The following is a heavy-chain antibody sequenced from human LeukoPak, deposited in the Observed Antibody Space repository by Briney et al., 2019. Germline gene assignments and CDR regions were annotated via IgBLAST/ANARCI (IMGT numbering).Heavy chain of an antibody. CDR2: INHSGST. D-gene: IGHD3-10*01. V-gene: IGHV4-34*01. J-gene: IGHJ5*02. CDR3: AGYYYGSGSHYTFDP. CDR1: GGSFSGYS. Sequence: SETLSLTCAVYGGSFSGYSWSWIRQPPGKGLEWIGVINHSGSTNYNPSLKSRVTISVDTSKNQFSLKLSSVTVADTAVYYCAGYYYGSGSHYTFDPWGQGTLVTVSS.